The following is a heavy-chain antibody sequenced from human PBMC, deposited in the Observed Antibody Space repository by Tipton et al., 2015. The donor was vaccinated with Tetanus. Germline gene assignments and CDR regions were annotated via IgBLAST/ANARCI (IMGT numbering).Heavy chain of an antibody. V-gene: IGHV4-34*01. CDR2: IQRGGST. CDR1: GDYLSDYY. CDR3: ASRDREQGKFDY. Sequence: LRLSCGVFGDYLSDYYWTWVRQPPGKGLEWIGEIQRGGSTNYNPSLKSRVSMSLDTSKNQISLRLTSVTAADTAVYYCASRDREQGKFDYWGQGTLVTVSS. J-gene: IGHJ4*02. D-gene: IGHD7-27*01.